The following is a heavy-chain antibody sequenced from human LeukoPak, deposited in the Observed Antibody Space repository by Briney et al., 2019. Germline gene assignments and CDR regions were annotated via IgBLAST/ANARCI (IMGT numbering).Heavy chain of an antibody. V-gene: IGHV3-11*01. CDR1: GFTFSDYY. D-gene: IGHD2-2*01. CDR2: ISSSGCTI. CDR3: AREGVVPAAMLGSSGHYNWFDP. Sequence: GGSLRLSCAASGFTFSDYYMSWIRQAPGKGLEWVSYISSSGCTIYYADSVKGRFTISRDNAKNSLYLQMNSLRAEDTAVYYCAREGVVPAAMLGSSGHYNWFDPWGQGTLVTVSS. J-gene: IGHJ5*02.